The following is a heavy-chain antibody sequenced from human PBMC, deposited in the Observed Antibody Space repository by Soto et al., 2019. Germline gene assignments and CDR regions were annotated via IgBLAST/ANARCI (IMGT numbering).Heavy chain of an antibody. CDR3: ATMGTPVTGLYYFDQ. CDR2: TSYSGTT. D-gene: IGHD1-7*01. Sequence: SETLSLTCTVSGGSMSSGIYYWSWIRQPPGKGLECIGFTSYSGTTYYNTSLWSRVSMSVDTSKNQFSLHVNSVTAADTAVYYCATMGTPVTGLYYFDQWGQGTLVTFSS. V-gene: IGHV4-30-4*01. CDR1: GGSMSSGIYY. J-gene: IGHJ4*02.